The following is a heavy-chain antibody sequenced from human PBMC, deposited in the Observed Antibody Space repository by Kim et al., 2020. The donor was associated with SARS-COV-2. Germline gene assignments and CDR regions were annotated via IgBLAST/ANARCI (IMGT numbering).Heavy chain of an antibody. J-gene: IGHJ6*02. V-gene: IGHV4-39*01. D-gene: IGHD5-12*01. CDR3: ARTDIVATIRSELVGRHYYYYYGMDV. Sequence: SETLSLTCTVSGGSISSSSYYWGWIRQPPGKGLEWIGSIYYSGSTYYNPSLKSRVTISVDTSKNQFSLKLSSVTAADTAVYYCARTDIVATIRSELVGRHYYYYYGMDVWGQGTTVTVSS. CDR1: GGSISSSSYY. CDR2: IYYSGST.